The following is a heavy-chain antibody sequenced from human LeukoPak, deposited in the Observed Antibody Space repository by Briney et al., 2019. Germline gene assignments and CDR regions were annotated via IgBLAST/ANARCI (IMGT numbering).Heavy chain of an antibody. CDR1: GFTFSTYT. Sequence: GGSLRLSCAASGFTFSTYTMNWVRQAPGKGLEWVSYISSSSNIIYYADSVKGRFTISRDNSNNMLYLQMDSLRPDDTAVYYCPRDPGPALARGRGGYYSDYWGLGTLVTVSS. D-gene: IGHD3-10*01. J-gene: IGHJ4*02. V-gene: IGHV3-48*01. CDR2: ISSSSNII. CDR3: PRDPGPALARGRGGYYSDY.